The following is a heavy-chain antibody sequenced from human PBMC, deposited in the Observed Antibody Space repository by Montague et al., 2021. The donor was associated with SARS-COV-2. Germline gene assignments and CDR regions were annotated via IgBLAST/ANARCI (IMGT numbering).Heavy chain of an antibody. CDR1: GDSVSSNTAA. V-gene: IGHV6-1*01. Sequence: CAISGDSVSSNTAAWNWIRQSPSRGLEWLGRTYYRSKWYYDYAVSVKSRMTISPDTSKNQFSLQLSSVTPEDRAVYYCAREPRYSLNWSFDYWGQGTLVTVSS. D-gene: IGHD1-20*01. J-gene: IGHJ4*02. CDR3: AREPRYSLNWSFDY. CDR2: TYYRSKWYY.